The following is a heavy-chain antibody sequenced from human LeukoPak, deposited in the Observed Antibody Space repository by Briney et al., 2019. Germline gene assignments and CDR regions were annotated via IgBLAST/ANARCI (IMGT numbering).Heavy chain of an antibody. D-gene: IGHD5-12*01. V-gene: IGHV4-39*07. CDR2: IYHSGST. CDR3: ACRGYSGNFDY. J-gene: IGHJ4*02. Sequence: SETLSLTCTVSGGSISSSSYYWGWIRQPPGKGLEWIGEIYHSGSTNYNPSLKSRVTISVDKSKNQFSLKLSSVTAADTAVYYCACRGYSGNFDYWGQGTLVTVSS. CDR1: GGSISSSSYY.